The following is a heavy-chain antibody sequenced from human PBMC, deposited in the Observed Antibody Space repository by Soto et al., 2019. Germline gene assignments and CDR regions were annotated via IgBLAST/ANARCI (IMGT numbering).Heavy chain of an antibody. J-gene: IGHJ3*02. D-gene: IGHD5-18*01. CDR2: IYPGDSDT. Sequence: PGESLKISCKGSGYSFTSYWIGWVRQMPGKGLEWMGIIYPGDSDTRYSPSFQGQVTISADKSISTAYLQWSSLKASDTAMYYCARPENGYSYGWLGFDIWGQGTMVTVAS. V-gene: IGHV5-51*01. CDR3: ARPENGYSYGWLGFDI. CDR1: GYSFTSYW.